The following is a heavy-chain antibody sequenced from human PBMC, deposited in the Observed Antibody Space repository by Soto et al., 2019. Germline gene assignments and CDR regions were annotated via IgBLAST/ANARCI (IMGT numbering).Heavy chain of an antibody. Sequence: EVQLLESGGGFAPPGGSLRLSCAASGFIFSDYAMTWVRQAPGKGLEWVSAISGSGGKTYYADSVKGRFTISRDSSQNMMFLQMSGLRAEDTAIYYCVKGMNYYYYYMDVWGNGTTVTVSS. CDR1: GFIFSDYA. J-gene: IGHJ6*03. CDR2: ISGSGGKT. V-gene: IGHV3-23*01. CDR3: VKGMNYYYYYMDV.